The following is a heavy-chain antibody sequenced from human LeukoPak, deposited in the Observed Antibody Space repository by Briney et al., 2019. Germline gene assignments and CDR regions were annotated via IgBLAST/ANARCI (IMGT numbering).Heavy chain of an antibody. V-gene: IGHV3-21*01. J-gene: IGHJ3*02. Sequence: GGSLRLSCAVSGFTFSRSTMNCVRHAPGNWREWVSSISSSSTYIYYADSVKGRFTISRDNAKKSLNLQMNSLTAEDTAVYYCATDPSDYETDAFDIWGQGTMVTVSS. CDR2: ISSSSTYI. D-gene: IGHD5-12*01. CDR3: ATDPSDYETDAFDI. CDR1: GFTFSRST.